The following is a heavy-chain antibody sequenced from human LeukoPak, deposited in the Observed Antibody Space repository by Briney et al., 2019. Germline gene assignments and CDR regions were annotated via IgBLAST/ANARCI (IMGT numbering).Heavy chain of an antibody. V-gene: IGHV1-18*01. CDR3: ARDSSSYDILTGYLDT. J-gene: IGHJ4*02. CDR1: GYTFTSYG. D-gene: IGHD3-9*01. Sequence: ASVKVSCKASGYTFTSYGISWVRQAPGQGLEWMGWISAYNGNTNYAQKFQGRVTITADESTSTAYMELSSLRSEDTAVYYCARDSSSYDILTGYLDTWGQGTLVTVSS. CDR2: ISAYNGNT.